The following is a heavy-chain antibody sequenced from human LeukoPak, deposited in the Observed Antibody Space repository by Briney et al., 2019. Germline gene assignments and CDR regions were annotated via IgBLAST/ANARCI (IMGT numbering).Heavy chain of an antibody. D-gene: IGHD4-4*01. Sequence: ASVKVSCKASGGTFSSYAISWVRQAPGQGLEWMGRIIPILGIANYAQKFQGRVTITADKSTSTAYMELSSLRSEDTAVYYCAGDSNYYYGMDVWGQGTTVTVSS. CDR1: GGTFSSYA. CDR3: AGDSNYYYGMDV. J-gene: IGHJ6*02. V-gene: IGHV1-69*04. CDR2: IIPILGIA.